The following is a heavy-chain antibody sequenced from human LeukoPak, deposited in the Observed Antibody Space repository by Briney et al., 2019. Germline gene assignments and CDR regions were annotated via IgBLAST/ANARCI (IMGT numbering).Heavy chain of an antibody. D-gene: IGHD1-26*01. J-gene: IGHJ4*02. CDR1: GGSVSSGGYY. V-gene: IGHV4-31*03. CDR2: IYYTGST. CDR3: ASSPSGSYSQIDY. Sequence: SQTLSLTCTVSGGSVSSGGYYWVWIRQRPGKGLEWIGYIYYTGSTSYNPSLKSRLTIAVDTSKNQFSLKLSSVTAADTAVYYCASSPSGSYSQIDYWGQGTLVTVSS.